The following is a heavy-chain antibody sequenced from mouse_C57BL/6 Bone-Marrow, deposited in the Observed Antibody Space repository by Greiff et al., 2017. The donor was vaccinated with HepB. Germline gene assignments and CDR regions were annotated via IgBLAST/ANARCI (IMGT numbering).Heavy chain of an antibody. CDR1: GYTFTNYW. CDR2: IYPGGGYT. CDR3: ARGRFYAMDY. Sequence: QVQLQQSGPELVKPGASVKISCKASGYTFTNYWIGWAKQRPGHGLEWIGDIYPGGGYTNYNEKFKGQATLTADKSSSTAYMQFSSLTSEDSAIYYCARGRFYAMDYWGQGTSVTVSS. J-gene: IGHJ4*01. V-gene: IGHV1-63*01.